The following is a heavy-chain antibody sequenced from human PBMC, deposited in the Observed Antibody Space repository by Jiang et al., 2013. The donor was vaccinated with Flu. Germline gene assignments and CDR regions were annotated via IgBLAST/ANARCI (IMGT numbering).Heavy chain of an antibody. CDR2: IYYSGST. J-gene: IGHJ5*02. V-gene: IGHV4-39*01. CDR3: ARHGIYCSGGSCDNWFDP. Sequence: LLKPSETLSLTCTVSGGSISSSSYYWGWIRQPPGKGLEWIGSIYYSGSTYYNPSLKSRVTISVDTSKNQFSLKLSSVTAADTAVYYCARHGIYCSGGSCDNWFDPWGQGTLVTASS. CDR1: GGSISSSSYY. D-gene: IGHD2-15*01.